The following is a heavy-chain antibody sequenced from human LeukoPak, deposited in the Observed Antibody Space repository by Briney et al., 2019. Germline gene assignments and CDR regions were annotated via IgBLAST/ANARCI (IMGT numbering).Heavy chain of an antibody. D-gene: IGHD6-13*01. J-gene: IGHJ4*02. V-gene: IGHV1-2*02. Sequence: ASVKGSCTASGYTFTGHYMHWVRQAPGQGREWMGWINPSSGSTNESQKFQGRMTMTRETGISTADMELSRLRSDDTAVYYCARDLPEGGIAATGALDYWGQGTLVTASS. CDR3: ARDLPEGGIAATGALDY. CDR1: GYTFTGHY. CDR2: INPSSGST.